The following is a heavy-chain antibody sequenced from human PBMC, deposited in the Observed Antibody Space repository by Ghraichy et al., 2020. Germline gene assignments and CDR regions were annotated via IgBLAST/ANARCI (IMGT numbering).Heavy chain of an antibody. CDR3: ASEPSGVGALDV. J-gene: IGHJ6*02. CDR1: GGSISSYY. V-gene: IGHV4-59*01. Sequence: SETLSLTCTVSGGSISSYYWSWIRQPPGKGLEWIGYISYSGGINYNPSLKSRVTISVDTSKNQFSLKLSSVTAADTDVYYCASEPSGVGALDVWGQGTTVTVSS. CDR2: ISYSGGI. D-gene: IGHD1-26*01.